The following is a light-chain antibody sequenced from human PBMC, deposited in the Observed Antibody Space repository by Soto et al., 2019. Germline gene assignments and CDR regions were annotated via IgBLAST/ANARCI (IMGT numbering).Light chain of an antibody. CDR2: GVS. Sequence: DIQMTQSPSTLSASVGDRVTISCRASQTISNWLAWYQQNPGKAPNPLIYGVSNLASGVPSRFSGTGSGTEVTHTLRALRPTDFATYYYDQSRAYSGTFGHGTKVEIK. V-gene: IGKV1-5*03. CDR1: QTISNW. CDR3: DQSRAYSGT. J-gene: IGKJ1*01.